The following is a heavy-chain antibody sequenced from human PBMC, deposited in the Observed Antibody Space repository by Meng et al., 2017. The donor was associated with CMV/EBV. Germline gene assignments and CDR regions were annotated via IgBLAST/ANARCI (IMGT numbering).Heavy chain of an antibody. CDR2: ISSSGSSI. V-gene: IGHV3-48*03. Sequence: GESLKISCAASGFTFSSYEMNWVRQAPGKGLEWISYISSSGSSIYYADSVKGRFTFSRDNAKNSQYLQMNSLRAEDTAVYYCARGPNYYDSKYYYYGMDVWGQGTTVTVSS. CDR1: GFTFSSYE. J-gene: IGHJ6*02. CDR3: ARGPNYYDSKYYYYGMDV. D-gene: IGHD3-22*01.